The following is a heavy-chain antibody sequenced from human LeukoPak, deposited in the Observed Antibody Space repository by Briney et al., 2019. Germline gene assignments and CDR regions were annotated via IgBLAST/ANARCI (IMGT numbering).Heavy chain of an antibody. D-gene: IGHD6-6*01. CDR3: AKGPSFEYSSPNFDY. Sequence: PGGSLRLSCAASGFTFSDYYMSWIRQAPGKGLEWVSYISSRGSTIYYADSVKGRFTISRDNSKNTLYLQMNSLRAEDTAVYYCAKGPSFEYSSPNFDYWGQGTLVTVSS. J-gene: IGHJ4*02. CDR2: ISSRGSTI. V-gene: IGHV3-11*01. CDR1: GFTFSDYY.